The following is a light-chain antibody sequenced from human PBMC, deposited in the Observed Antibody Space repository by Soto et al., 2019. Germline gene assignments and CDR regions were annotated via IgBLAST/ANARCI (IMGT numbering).Light chain of an antibody. CDR1: QSISSW. Sequence: DIQMTQSPSTLSASVGDRVTITCRASQSISSWLAWYQQKPGKAPKLLIYKASSLESGVPSRFSGSGSGTEFTLTISSLQPDDFAPYSCQQSFPFGPGNKVDIK. CDR2: KAS. CDR3: QQSFP. V-gene: IGKV1-5*03. J-gene: IGKJ3*01.